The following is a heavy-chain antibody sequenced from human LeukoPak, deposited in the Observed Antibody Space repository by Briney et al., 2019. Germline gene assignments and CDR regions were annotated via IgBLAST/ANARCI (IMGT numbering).Heavy chain of an antibody. CDR1: GFTFRSYA. CDR3: ARDGQFSGWYLDAFDI. D-gene: IGHD6-19*01. J-gene: IGHJ3*02. Sequence: PGGSLRLSCAASGFTFRSYAMGWVRRAPGRGLERVLTISGNGGSTYYADSVRGRFIISRDSSKNTLYLQMNSLRAEDTAVYYCARDGQFSGWYLDAFDIWGQGTMVTVSS. CDR2: ISGNGGST. V-gene: IGHV3-23*01.